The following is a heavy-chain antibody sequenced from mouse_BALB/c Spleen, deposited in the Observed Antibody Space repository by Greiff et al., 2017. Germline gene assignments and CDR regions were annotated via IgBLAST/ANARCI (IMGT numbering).Heavy chain of an antibody. V-gene: IGHV3-2*02. CDR1: GYSITSDYA. CDR2: ISYSGST. CDR3: ARGGYYRYFDY. D-gene: IGHD2-14*01. J-gene: IGHJ2*01. Sequence: EVHLVESGPGLVKPSQSLSLTCTVTGYSITSDYAWNWIRQFPGNKLEWMGYISYSGSTSYNPSLKSRISITRDTSKNQFFLQLNSVTTEDTATYYCARGGYYRYFDYWGQGTTLTVSS.